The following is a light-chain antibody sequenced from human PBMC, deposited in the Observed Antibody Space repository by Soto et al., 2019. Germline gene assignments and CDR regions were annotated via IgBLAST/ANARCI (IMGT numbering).Light chain of an antibody. CDR2: GAS. CDR3: HQYAGSPET. V-gene: IGKV3-20*01. CDR1: QSVSSIY. Sequence: EIVLTQSPGTLSLSPGERATLSCRASQSVSSIYLAWYQQKPGQAPRLLIYGASSRATGIPDRFSGSGSGTDFTLTLSRLEPEDLAVYYCHQYAGSPETFGQGTKVEIK. J-gene: IGKJ1*01.